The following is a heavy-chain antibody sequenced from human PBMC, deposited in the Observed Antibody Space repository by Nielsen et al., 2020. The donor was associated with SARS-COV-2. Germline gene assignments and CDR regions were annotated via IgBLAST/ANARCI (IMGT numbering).Heavy chain of an antibody. CDR3: SRDRALAVAGTGDY. Sequence: GGSMRLSCAASGFTFSSYSMSWVRQAAGKGLEWVSVIYSGGSTYYADSVKGRFTISRDNSKNTLYLKMNSLRAEDTALYYCSRDRALAVAGTGDYWGQGTLVTVSS. J-gene: IGHJ4*02. V-gene: IGHV3-66*01. CDR2: IYSGGST. D-gene: IGHD6-19*01. CDR1: GFTFSSYS.